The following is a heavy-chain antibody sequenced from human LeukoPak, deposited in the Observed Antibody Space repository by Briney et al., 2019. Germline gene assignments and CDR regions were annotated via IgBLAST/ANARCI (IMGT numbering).Heavy chain of an antibody. D-gene: IGHD3-10*01. CDR3: ARALITMDYFDY. Sequence: SETLSLTCTVSGGSISSGGYYWSWIRQHPGKGLEWIGYIYYSGSTYYNPSLKSRVTISVDTSKNQFSLKLSSVTAADTAVYYCARALITMDYFDYWGQGTLVTVSS. V-gene: IGHV4-31*03. J-gene: IGHJ4*02. CDR2: IYYSGST. CDR1: GGSISSGGYY.